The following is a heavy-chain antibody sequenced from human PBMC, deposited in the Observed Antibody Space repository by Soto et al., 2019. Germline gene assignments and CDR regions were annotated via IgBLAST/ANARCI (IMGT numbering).Heavy chain of an antibody. Sequence: SETVSLTCIVSGGSISGSYWSWIRQSPGKGLEWLGYVYYTGSTNYSPSLRSRVSISVDTSKNEFSLRLSSVTAADTAVYFCARSVAVPGAHIDYWGQGTQVTVSS. J-gene: IGHJ4*02. CDR3: ARSVAVPGAHIDY. CDR1: GGSISGSY. D-gene: IGHD6-19*01. V-gene: IGHV4-59*01. CDR2: VYYTGST.